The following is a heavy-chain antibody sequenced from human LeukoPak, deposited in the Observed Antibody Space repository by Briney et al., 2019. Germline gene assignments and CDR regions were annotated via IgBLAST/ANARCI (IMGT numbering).Heavy chain of an antibody. D-gene: IGHD6-13*01. V-gene: IGHV1-69*06. CDR3: ARTVSSSWPYNWFDP. J-gene: IGHJ5*02. CDR1: GGTFSSYA. Sequence: GASVKVSCKASGGTFSSYAISWVRQAPGQGLEWMGGIIPIFGTANYAQKFQGRVTITADKSTSTAYMELSSLRSEDTAVYYCARTVSSSWPYNWFDPWGQGTLVTVSS. CDR2: IIPIFGTA.